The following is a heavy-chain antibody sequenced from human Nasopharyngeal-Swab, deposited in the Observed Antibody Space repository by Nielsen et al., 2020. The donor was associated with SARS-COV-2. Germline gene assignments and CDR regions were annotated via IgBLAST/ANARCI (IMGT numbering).Heavy chain of an antibody. CDR1: GGSFSGYY. Sequence: SETLSLTCAVYGGSFSGYYWNWIRQPPGKGLEWIGEINRSGSTNYNPSLKSRVTISVDTSKIQFSLKLSSVTAADTAVYYCARGECRKYYFAYWGQGTLVTVSS. V-gene: IGHV4-34*01. D-gene: IGHD3-3*01. CDR3: ARGECRKYYFAY. CDR2: INRSGST. J-gene: IGHJ4*02.